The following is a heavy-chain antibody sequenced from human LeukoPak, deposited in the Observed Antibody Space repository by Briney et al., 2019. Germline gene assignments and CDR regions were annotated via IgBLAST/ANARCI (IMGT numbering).Heavy chain of an antibody. Sequence: GASVKISCKPSGYTFTSYDINWVRQATGQGLEWMGWMNPNSGSTGYAQNFQGRVTMTRNTSISTAYMELSSLRSEDTAVYYCARVTLYYATSGYDSYYYHMDVWGKGTTVTVSS. CDR1: GYTFTSYD. D-gene: IGHD3-22*01. V-gene: IGHV1-8*01. CDR3: ARVTLYYATSGYDSYYYHMDV. J-gene: IGHJ6*03. CDR2: MNPNSGST.